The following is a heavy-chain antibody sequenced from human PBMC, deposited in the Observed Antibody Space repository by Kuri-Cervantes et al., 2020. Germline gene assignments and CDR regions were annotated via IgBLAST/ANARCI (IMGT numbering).Heavy chain of an antibody. V-gene: IGHV3-66*02. Sequence: GGSLRLSCAASGFTFSSYWMTWVRQAPGKGLEWVSVIYSGGSTYYADSVKGRFTISRDNSKNTLYLQMNSLRAEDTAVYYCARTHTLRYYYGMDVWGQGTTVTVSS. D-gene: IGHD2-2*02. CDR2: IYSGGST. J-gene: IGHJ6*02. CDR3: ARTHTLRYYYGMDV. CDR1: GFTFSSYW.